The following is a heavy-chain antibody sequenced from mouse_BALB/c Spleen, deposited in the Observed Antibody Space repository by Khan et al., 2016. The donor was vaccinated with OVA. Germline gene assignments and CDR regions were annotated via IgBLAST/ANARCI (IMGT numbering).Heavy chain of an antibody. CDR2: IWGGGST. CDR1: GFSLSDYG. J-gene: IGHJ4*01. D-gene: IGHD1-1*02. CDR3: AKVVWYYYYTLDY. V-gene: IGHV2-6-5*01. Sequence: QVQLKESGPGLVAPSQNLSITCTVSGFSLSDYGVSWIRQPPGKGLEWLGVIWGGGSTYYNSALRSRLSISKDNSKTQVFLEMSSLQSDDTAMFYCAKVVWYYYYTLDYWGQGTSVTVSS.